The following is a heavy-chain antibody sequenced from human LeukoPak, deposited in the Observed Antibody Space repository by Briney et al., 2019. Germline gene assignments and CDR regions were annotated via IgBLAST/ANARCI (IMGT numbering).Heavy chain of an antibody. V-gene: IGHV3-66*01. CDR3: ARVQFRWFDP. CDR1: GFTVSSNF. D-gene: IGHD2-21*01. J-gene: IGHJ5*02. Sequence: GGSLRLSCAASGFTVSSNFLSWVRQAPGKGLEWVGVIYSGGNTYYADSVKGRFTIARDNSKKTLSLQMNNLRVDDTAVYYCARVQFRWFDPWGQGTLVTVSS. CDR2: IYSGGNT.